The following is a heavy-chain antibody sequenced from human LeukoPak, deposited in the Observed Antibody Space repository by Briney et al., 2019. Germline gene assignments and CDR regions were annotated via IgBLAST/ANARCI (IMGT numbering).Heavy chain of an antibody. Sequence: GGSLRLSCAASGFTFSNNAISWVRQAPGQGLEWMGGIIPIFGTANYAQKFQGRVTITADESTSTAYMELSSLRSEDTAVYYCARDMGRSYWGQGTLVTVSS. D-gene: IGHD1-14*01. CDR1: GFTFSNNA. CDR2: IIPIFGTA. J-gene: IGHJ4*02. CDR3: ARDMGRSY. V-gene: IGHV1-69*01.